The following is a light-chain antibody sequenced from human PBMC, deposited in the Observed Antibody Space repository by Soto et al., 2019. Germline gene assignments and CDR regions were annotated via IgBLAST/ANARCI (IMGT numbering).Light chain of an antibody. CDR2: AVT. CDR1: SSDVGGSNY. CDR3: SSFTTTGTWV. J-gene: IGLJ3*02. V-gene: IGLV2-14*01. Sequence: QSALTQPASVSGSPRQSITITCTGTSSDVGGSNYVSWHQQRPGKVPKLIIYAVTNRPSGVSTRFSGSKSGNTAFLTISALQAEDDADYYCSSFTTTGTWVFGGGTKLTV.